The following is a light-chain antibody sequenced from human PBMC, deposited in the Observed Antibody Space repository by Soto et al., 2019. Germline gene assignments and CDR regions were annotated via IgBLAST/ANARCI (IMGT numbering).Light chain of an antibody. CDR1: QSVSSSY. Sequence: EIVLTQSPGTLSSSPGERATLSCRASQSVSSSYLAWYQHKPGQAPRLLIYASSSRATGIPDRFGGSGSGTDFTLTISRLEPEDFAVYYWQQYGDSSWTFGQGTKVEIK. J-gene: IGKJ1*01. CDR2: ASS. CDR3: QQYGDSSWT. V-gene: IGKV3-20*01.